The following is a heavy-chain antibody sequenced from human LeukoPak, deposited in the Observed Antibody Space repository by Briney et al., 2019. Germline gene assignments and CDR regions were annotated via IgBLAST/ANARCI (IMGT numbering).Heavy chain of an antibody. J-gene: IGHJ4*02. CDR2: IIPIFRTA. CDR3: ARALRYYSDSSGYAFDY. Sequence: SVKVSFKASGGTFRSFAISWVRQAPGQGLEWMGGIIPIFRTANYAQKFQGRVTITADESTSTAYMELSSLRTGVTAVYYCARALRYYSDSSGYAFDYWGQGTLVTVSS. D-gene: IGHD3-22*01. V-gene: IGHV1-69*13. CDR1: GGTFRSFA.